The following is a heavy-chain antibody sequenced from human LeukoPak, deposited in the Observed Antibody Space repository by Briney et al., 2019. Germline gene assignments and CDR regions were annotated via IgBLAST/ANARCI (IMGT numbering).Heavy chain of an antibody. CDR2: IYYSGNT. CDR3: ARRRYYMDV. J-gene: IGHJ6*03. Sequence: SETLSLTCTVSGYSISSGYHWGWIRQPPGKGLEWIGYIYYSGNTKYNPSLKSRVTISVDTSKNQFSLKLSSVTAADTAVYYCARRRYYMDVWGKGTTVTVSS. V-gene: IGHV4-61*01. CDR1: GYSISSGYH.